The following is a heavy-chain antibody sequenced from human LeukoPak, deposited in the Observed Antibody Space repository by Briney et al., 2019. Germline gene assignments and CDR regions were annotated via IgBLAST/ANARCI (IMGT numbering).Heavy chain of an antibody. D-gene: IGHD3-22*01. Sequence: GGSLRLSCAASGFTFSSYWMSWVRQAPGKGLEWVANIKQDGSEKYYVDSVKGRFTISRDNAKNSLYLQMNSLRAEDTAVYYCAKDEEAYDSSGYYHIDYWGQGALVTVSS. J-gene: IGHJ4*02. V-gene: IGHV3-7*01. CDR1: GFTFSSYW. CDR3: AKDEEAYDSSGYYHIDY. CDR2: IKQDGSEK.